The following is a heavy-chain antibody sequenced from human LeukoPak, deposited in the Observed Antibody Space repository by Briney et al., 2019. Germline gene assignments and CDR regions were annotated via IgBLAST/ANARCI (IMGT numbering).Heavy chain of an antibody. J-gene: IGHJ4*02. D-gene: IGHD6-13*01. CDR3: TTPRGYSIRWFDY. V-gene: IGHV3-15*01. CDR1: GFTFSNAW. CDR2: IKSKTDGGTT. Sequence: GGSLRLSCAASGFTFSNAWMSWVRQAPGKGLEWVGRIKSKTDGGTTDYAAPVKGRFTISRDDSKNTLYLQMNSLKTEDTAVYYCTTPRGYSIRWFDYWGQGTLVTVSS.